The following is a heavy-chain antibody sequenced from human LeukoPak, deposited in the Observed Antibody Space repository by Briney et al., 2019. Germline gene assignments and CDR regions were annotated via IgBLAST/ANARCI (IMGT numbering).Heavy chain of an antibody. D-gene: IGHD1-26*01. CDR3: ARDWVFLTYSGSPGGFDY. CDR2: ISYDGSNK. V-gene: IGHV3-30-3*01. Sequence: PGGSLRLSCAASGFTFSSYAMHWVRQAPGKGLEWVAVISYDGSNKYYADSVKGRFTISRDNSKNTLYLQMNSLRAEDTAVYYCARDWVFLTYSGSPGGFDYWGQGTLVTVSS. J-gene: IGHJ4*02. CDR1: GFTFSSYA.